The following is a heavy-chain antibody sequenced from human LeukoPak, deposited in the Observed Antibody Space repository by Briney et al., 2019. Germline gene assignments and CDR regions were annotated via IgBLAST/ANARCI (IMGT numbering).Heavy chain of an antibody. V-gene: IGHV3-23*01. D-gene: IGHD6-19*01. Sequence: GGSLRLSCEASGVTFSCYVMSWVRQAPGKGPEWVSGISGSGGGTYYADSVKGRFTISRDNSKNTLYLQMNSLRAEDTAVYYCAKAGYSSGWYDAFDIWGQGTMVTVSS. J-gene: IGHJ3*02. CDR2: ISGSGGGT. CDR1: GVTFSCYV. CDR3: AKAGYSSGWYDAFDI.